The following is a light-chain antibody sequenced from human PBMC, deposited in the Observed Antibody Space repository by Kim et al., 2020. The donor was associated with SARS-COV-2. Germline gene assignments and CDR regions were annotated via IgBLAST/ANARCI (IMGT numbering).Light chain of an antibody. CDR2: GAH. V-gene: IGKV1-6*02. CDR3: LQDYSYPFT. J-gene: IGKJ2*01. Sequence: AIQLTQSPSSLSASVGDRITITCRASQGISNDLGWYQQKPGKAPKLLIYGAHSLQSGVPSRFSGSGSGTDFTLTISSLQPEDFATYYCLQDYSYPFTLGQGTKLEI. CDR1: QGISND.